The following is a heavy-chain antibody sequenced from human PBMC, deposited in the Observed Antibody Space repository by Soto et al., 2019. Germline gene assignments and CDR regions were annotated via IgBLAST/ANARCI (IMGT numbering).Heavy chain of an antibody. J-gene: IGHJ4*02. CDR2: IYPGESDT. V-gene: IGHV5-51*01. D-gene: IGHD6-6*01. CDR3: ARSSRPHPLDY. Sequence: GESLKISCKGSGYSFTSYWIGGVRQMPRKGLDWIRIIYPGESDTRYSTSFQGQVTNSADKTISTAYLQWSSLKASDTAMYYCARSSRPHPLDYWGQGTLVTVSS. CDR1: GYSFTSYW.